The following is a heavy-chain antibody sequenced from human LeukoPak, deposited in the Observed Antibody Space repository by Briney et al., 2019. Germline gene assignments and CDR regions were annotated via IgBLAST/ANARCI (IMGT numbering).Heavy chain of an antibody. J-gene: IGHJ4*02. CDR2: ISHSGST. CDR3: ARGGHGYCSGGSCYSGGVGYYFDY. CDR1: GGSFSGYY. Sequence: SETMSLTCAVYGGSFSGYYWSWIRQPPGKGLEWIGEISHSGSTNYNPSLKSRVTISVDTSKNQFSLKLSSVTAADTAVYYCARGGHGYCSGGSCYSGGVGYYFDYWGQGTLVTVSS. V-gene: IGHV4-34*01. D-gene: IGHD2-15*01.